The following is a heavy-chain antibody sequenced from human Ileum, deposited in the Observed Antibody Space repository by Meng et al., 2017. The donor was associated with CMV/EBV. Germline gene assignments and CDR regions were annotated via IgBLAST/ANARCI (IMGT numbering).Heavy chain of an antibody. D-gene: IGHD6-13*01. CDR1: GGSIGSYY. Sequence: GSLRLSCTVSGGSIGSYYWSWIRQPPGKGLEWIGSIYDSGSTDYNPSLKSRVTISVDTSKNQFSLKLSSVTAADTAVYYCSRDPGIAAAHWYFHLWGRGTLVTVSS. J-gene: IGHJ2*01. CDR2: IYDSGST. V-gene: IGHV4-59*01. CDR3: SRDPGIAAAHWYFHL.